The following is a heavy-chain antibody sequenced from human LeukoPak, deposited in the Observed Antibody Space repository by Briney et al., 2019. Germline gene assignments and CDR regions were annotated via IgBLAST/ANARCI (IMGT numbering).Heavy chain of an antibody. CDR1: GFTFSSYA. CDR2: ISGSGGST. D-gene: IGHD3-22*01. V-gene: IGHV3-23*01. Sequence: PGGSLRLSCAASGFTFSSYAMCWVRQAPGKGLEWVSAISGSGGSTYYADSVKGRFTISRDNSKNTLYLQMNSLRAEDTAVYYCAKARSLYYYDSSGYHYFDYWGQGTLVTVSS. J-gene: IGHJ4*02. CDR3: AKARSLYYYDSSGYHYFDY.